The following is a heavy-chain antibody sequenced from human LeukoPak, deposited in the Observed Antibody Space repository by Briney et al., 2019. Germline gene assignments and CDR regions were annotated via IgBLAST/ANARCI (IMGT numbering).Heavy chain of an antibody. CDR2: ISWNSGSI. D-gene: IGHD6-19*01. V-gene: IGHV3-9*03. CDR3: AKSNIAVAGMNDAFDI. J-gene: IGHJ3*02. Sequence: GGSLRLSCAASGFTFDDYAMHWVRQAPGKGLEWVSGISWNSGSIGYADSVKGRFTISRDNAKNSLYLQMNSLRAEDMALYYCAKSNIAVAGMNDAFDIWGQVTMVTVSS. CDR1: GFTFDDYA.